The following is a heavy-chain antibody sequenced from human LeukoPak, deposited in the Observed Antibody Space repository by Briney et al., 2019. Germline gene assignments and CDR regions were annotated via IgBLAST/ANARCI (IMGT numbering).Heavy chain of an antibody. J-gene: IGHJ5*02. Sequence: PGGSLRLSCAASGFTFSSYGMHWVRQATGKGLEWVSAISGSGGSTYFADSVKGRFTISRDNSKNTLYLQMNSLRAEDTAVYYCARGAYNWNDEGNWFDPWGQGTLVTVSS. CDR1: GFTFSSYG. CDR2: ISGSGGST. V-gene: IGHV3-23*01. CDR3: ARGAYNWNDEGNWFDP. D-gene: IGHD1-1*01.